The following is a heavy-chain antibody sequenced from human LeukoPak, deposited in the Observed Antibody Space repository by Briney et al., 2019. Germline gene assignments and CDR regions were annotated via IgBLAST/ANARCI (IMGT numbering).Heavy chain of an antibody. D-gene: IGHD5-24*01. CDR2: IIDSGGET. V-gene: IGHV3-23*01. CDR3: VKDDGWVQYAN. CDR1: GFTFSSYA. J-gene: IGHJ4*02. Sequence: GGSLRLSYAASGFTFSSYAMSWVRQAPGKGLEWVSAIIDSGGETYYADSVKGRFTISRDNSKNTLYLQMNSLRAEDTAVYYCVKDDGWVQYANWGQGTLVTVSS.